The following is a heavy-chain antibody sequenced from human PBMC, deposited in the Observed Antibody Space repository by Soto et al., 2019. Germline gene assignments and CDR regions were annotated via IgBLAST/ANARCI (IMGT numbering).Heavy chain of an antibody. CDR3: AREIMPLTNDWYFDL. V-gene: IGHV4-30-4*01. Sequence: QVQLQESGPGLVKPSETLSLICTVSGGSISGGVHSWSWIRQPPGKGLEWIGHIFDCGSTYYNPSLKSRLTISVDTSKNQFSLRLSSVTAADTAVYYCAREIMPLTNDWYFDLWGRGTLVTVSS. J-gene: IGHJ2*01. CDR2: IFDCGST. D-gene: IGHD2-8*01. CDR1: GGSISGGVHS.